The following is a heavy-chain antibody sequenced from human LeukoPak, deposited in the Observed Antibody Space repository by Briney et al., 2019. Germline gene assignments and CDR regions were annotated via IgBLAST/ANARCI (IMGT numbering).Heavy chain of an antibody. D-gene: IGHD2-8*02. V-gene: IGHV3-23*01. J-gene: IGHJ1*01. CDR2: MSGSGGST. Sequence: GGSLRLSCAASGFTFSSYAMSWVRQAPGKGLEWVSAMSGSGGSTYYADSVKGRFTISRDNSKNTLYLQINSLRAEDTAVYYCAKHDCTVGVCHECFQHWGQGTLVTVSS. CDR3: AKHDCTVGVCHECFQH. CDR1: GFTFSSYA.